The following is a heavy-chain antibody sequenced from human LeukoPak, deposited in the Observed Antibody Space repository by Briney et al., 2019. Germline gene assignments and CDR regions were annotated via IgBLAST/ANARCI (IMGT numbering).Heavy chain of an antibody. Sequence: GGSLRLSCAASGFTFSSYAMHWVRQAPGKGLEWVAVISYDGSNKYYADSVKGRFTISRDNAKNSLYLQVNSLRAEDTAVYYCARAKDPLPSSLFASDSWGQGTLVTVSS. V-gene: IGHV3-30-3*01. CDR2: ISYDGSNK. D-gene: IGHD2/OR15-2a*01. CDR1: GFTFSSYA. CDR3: ARAKDPLPSSLFASDS. J-gene: IGHJ4*02.